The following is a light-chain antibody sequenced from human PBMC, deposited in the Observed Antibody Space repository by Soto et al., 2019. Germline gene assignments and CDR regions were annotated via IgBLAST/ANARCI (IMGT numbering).Light chain of an antibody. CDR2: DAS. V-gene: IGKV3-11*01. Sequence: EIVLTQSPATLSLSPGERATLSCRASQSVSTYLAWFQQKPGQAPRLLIYDASNRATGIPARFSGSGSGTDFTLNISSLEPEDFAVYYCQIHRNFFGGGTKVEIK. J-gene: IGKJ4*01. CDR1: QSVSTY. CDR3: QIHRNF.